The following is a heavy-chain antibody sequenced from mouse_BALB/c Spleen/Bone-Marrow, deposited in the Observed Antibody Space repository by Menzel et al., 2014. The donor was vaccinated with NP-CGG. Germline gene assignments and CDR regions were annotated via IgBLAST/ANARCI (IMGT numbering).Heavy chain of an antibody. CDR3: ARSTTMTFYWYFDV. D-gene: IGHD2-4*01. V-gene: IGHV3-1*02. CDR2: IHYSGST. Sequence: EVQLQESGADLVKPSQSLSLPCTVTGYSITSGYSWHWIRQFPGNTLEWMGYIHYSGSTNYNPSLKSRISITRDTSKNQFFLQLNSVTTEDTATYYCARSTTMTFYWYFDVWGAGTTVTVSS. CDR1: GYSITSGYS. J-gene: IGHJ1*01.